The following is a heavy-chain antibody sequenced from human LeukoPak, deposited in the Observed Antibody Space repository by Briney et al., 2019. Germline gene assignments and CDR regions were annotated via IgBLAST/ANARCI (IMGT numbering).Heavy chain of an antibody. V-gene: IGHV3-23*01. CDR2: ISGSDGST. J-gene: IGHJ6*02. CDR1: RFTFSSYA. CDR3: ARDEATYYYYYGMDV. Sequence: GGSLRLSCAASRFTFSSYAMSWVRQAPEKGLEWVSTISGSDGSTYYADSVKGRFTISRDNAKNSLYLQMNSLRAEDTAVYYCARDEATYYYYYGMDVWGQGTTVTVSS.